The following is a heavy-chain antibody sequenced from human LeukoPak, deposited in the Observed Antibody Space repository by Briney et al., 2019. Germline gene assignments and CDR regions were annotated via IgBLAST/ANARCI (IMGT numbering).Heavy chain of an antibody. CDR3: ARLQYYGTKAGRRFDY. CDR2: INHSGST. V-gene: IGHV4-34*01. J-gene: IGHJ4*02. Sequence: SETLSLTCAVYGGSFSGYYWSWIRQPPGKGLEWIGEINHSGSTYYNPSLKSRVTISVDTSKNQFSLKLSSVTAADTAVYYCARLQYYGTKAGRRFDYWGQGTLVTVSS. CDR1: GGSFSGYY. D-gene: IGHD2/OR15-2a*01.